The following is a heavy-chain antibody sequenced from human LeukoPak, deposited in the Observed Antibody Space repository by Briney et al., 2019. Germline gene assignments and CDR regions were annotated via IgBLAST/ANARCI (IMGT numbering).Heavy chain of an antibody. CDR2: ISWNSGSI. Sequence: GGSLRLSCAASGFTFDDYAMHWVRQAPGKGLEWVSGISWNSGSIGYADSVKGRFTISRDNAKNSLYLQMNSLRAEDTALYYCAKEDSSSWYDSDYFDYWGQGTLVTVSS. D-gene: IGHD6-13*01. V-gene: IGHV3-9*01. CDR1: GFTFDDYA. J-gene: IGHJ4*02. CDR3: AKEDSSSWYDSDYFDY.